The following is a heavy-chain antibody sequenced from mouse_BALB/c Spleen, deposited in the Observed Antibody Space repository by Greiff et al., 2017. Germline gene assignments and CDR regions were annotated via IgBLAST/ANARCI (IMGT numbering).Heavy chain of an antibody. CDR1: GFSLTSYG. Sequence: VKLMESGPGLVAPSQSLSITCTVSGFSLTSYGVHWVRQPPGKGLEWLGVIWAGGSTNYNSALMSRLSISKDNSKSQVFLKMNSLQTDDTAMYYCARDRGYDAPMDYWGQGTSVTVSS. J-gene: IGHJ4*01. V-gene: IGHV2-9*02. CDR2: IWAGGST. D-gene: IGHD2-14*01. CDR3: ARDRGYDAPMDY.